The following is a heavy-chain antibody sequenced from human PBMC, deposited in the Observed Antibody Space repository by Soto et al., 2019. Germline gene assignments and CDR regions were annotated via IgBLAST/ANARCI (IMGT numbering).Heavy chain of an antibody. J-gene: IGHJ4*02. V-gene: IGHV4-34*01. D-gene: IGHD2-8*01. CDR1: GGSFSGYY. CDR3: AVLMVYAQDPYYFDY. CDR2: INHSGST. Sequence: SETLSLTCAVYGGSFSGYYWSWIRQPPGKGLEWIGEINHSGSTNYNPSLKSRVTISVDTSKNQFSLKLSSVTAADTAVYYCAVLMVYAQDPYYFDYWGQGTLVTVSS.